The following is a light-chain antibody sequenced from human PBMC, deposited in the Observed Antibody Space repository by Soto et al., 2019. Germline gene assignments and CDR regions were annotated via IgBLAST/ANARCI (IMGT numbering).Light chain of an antibody. CDR1: QSVGRNY. Sequence: EIVLTQFPGTLSLSPGERATLSCRASQSVGRNYVAWYQQKPGQAPRVIIYAASNMASGIPDRFSGSGSGSGFTLTISRLEPQDFAVYYCQQYGTSPWAFGQGTKVEIK. J-gene: IGKJ1*01. V-gene: IGKV3-20*01. CDR3: QQYGTSPWA. CDR2: AAS.